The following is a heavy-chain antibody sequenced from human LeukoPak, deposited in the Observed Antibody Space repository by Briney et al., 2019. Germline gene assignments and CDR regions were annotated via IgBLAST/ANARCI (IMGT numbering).Heavy chain of an antibody. CDR1: VDSLTIDY. J-gene: IGHJ4*02. D-gene: IGHD5-24*01. V-gene: IGHV4-59*08. CDR3: ARFGCFADTCYNY. Sequence: SETLSLTCIVSVDSLTIDYWSSIGQSPGKGLEWIGYINYNGTIDYNPSLKSRLTISVDTSKNFVFLKLRSVTAADTAVYYCARFGCFADTCYNYWGLGTHVTVSS. CDR2: INYNGTI.